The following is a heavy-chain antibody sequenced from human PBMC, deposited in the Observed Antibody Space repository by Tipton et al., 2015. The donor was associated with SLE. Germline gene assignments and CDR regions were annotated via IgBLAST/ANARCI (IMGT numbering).Heavy chain of an antibody. D-gene: IGHD3-16*01. CDR1: GYSISSGYY. J-gene: IGHJ6*02. V-gene: IGHV4-38-2*02. Sequence: TLSLTCAVSGYSISSGYYWGWIRQPPGKGVEWIGSIYHSGSTYSNPSLKSRVTISVDTSKNQFSLKLSSLTAADTAVYYCAKDMSNTMDGWGQGTTITVSS. CDR3: AKDMSNTMDG. CDR2: IYHSGST.